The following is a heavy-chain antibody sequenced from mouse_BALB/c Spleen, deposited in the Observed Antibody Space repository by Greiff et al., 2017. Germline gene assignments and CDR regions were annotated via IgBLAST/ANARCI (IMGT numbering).Heavy chain of an antibody. V-gene: IGHV1-5*01. CDR2: IYPGNSDT. CDR3: TRGTTVNYAMDY. CDR1: GYSFTSYW. J-gene: IGHJ4*01. D-gene: IGHD1-1*01. Sequence: EVKLMESGTVLARPGASVKMSCKASGYSFTSYWMHWVKQRPGQGLEWIGAIYPGNSDTSYNQKFKGKAKLTAVTSASTAYMELSSLTNEDSAVYYCTRGTTVNYAMDYWGQGTSVTVSS.